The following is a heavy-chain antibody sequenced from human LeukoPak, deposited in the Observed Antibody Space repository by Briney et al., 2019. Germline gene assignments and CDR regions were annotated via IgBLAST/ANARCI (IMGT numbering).Heavy chain of an antibody. V-gene: IGHV4-59*12. Sequence: PSETLSLTCTVSGGSISSYYWSWIRQPPGKGLEWIGYIYYSGSTNYNPSLKSRVTISVDKSKNQFSLKLSSVTAADTAVYYCARGPGAAAVNFDYWGQGTQVTVSS. CDR3: ARGPGAAAVNFDY. J-gene: IGHJ4*02. CDR1: GGSISSYY. D-gene: IGHD6-13*01. CDR2: IYYSGST.